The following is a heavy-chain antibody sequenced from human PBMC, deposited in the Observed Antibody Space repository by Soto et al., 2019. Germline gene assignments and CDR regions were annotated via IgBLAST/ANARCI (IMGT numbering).Heavy chain of an antibody. J-gene: IGHJ6*02. CDR3: VRHFRCGGDCYHYYYYYGMDV. D-gene: IGHD2-21*02. CDR1: GGSISSYY. CDR2: IYYSGST. Sequence: PSETLSLTCTVSGGSISSYYWSWIRQPPGKGLEWIGYIYYSGSTNYNPSLKSRVTISVDTSKNQISLKLSSVTAADTAVYYCVRHFRCGGDCYHYYYYYGMDVWGQGTTVTVSS. V-gene: IGHV4-59*08.